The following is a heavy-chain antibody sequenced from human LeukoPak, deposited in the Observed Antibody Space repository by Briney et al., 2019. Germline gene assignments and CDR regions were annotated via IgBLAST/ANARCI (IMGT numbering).Heavy chain of an antibody. V-gene: IGHV3-23*01. Sequence: GGSLRLSCAASGFIFSNYGMGWVRQAPGKGLEWVSAISGSGGSTYYADSVKGRFSISRDNSKNTVHLQMNSLRAEDTAVYYCARGFRSGSYYPGNWFDPWGQGTLVTVSS. CDR2: ISGSGGST. J-gene: IGHJ5*02. CDR3: ARGFRSGSYYPGNWFDP. CDR1: GFIFSNYG. D-gene: IGHD1-26*01.